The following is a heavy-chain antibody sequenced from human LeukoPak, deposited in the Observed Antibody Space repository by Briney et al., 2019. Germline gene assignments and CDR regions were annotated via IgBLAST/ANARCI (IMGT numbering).Heavy chain of an antibody. CDR2: INSDGSST. V-gene: IGHV3-74*01. J-gene: IGHJ2*01. Sequence: GGSLRLSCAASAFTFSSYWMHWVRQAPGKGLVWVSRINSDGSSTSYADSVKGRFTVSRDNAKNTLYLQMNSLRAEDTAMYYCARGSDCSGGSCYSYWYFDLWGRGTLVTVSS. CDR3: ARGSDCSGGSCYSYWYFDL. CDR1: AFTFSSYW. D-gene: IGHD2-15*01.